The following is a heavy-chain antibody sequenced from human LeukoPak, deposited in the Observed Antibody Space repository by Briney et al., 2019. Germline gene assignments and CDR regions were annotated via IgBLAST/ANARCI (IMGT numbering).Heavy chain of an antibody. CDR3: ASNYYDSSGYYYDPGY. J-gene: IGHJ4*02. CDR1: GGSISHNSYF. D-gene: IGHD3-22*01. V-gene: IGHV4-61*02. Sequence: SETLSLTCTVSGGSISHNSYFWNWIRQPAGKGLEWLGRVYKDGDTKYNPSLKSRLTISIDTSKNQFSLKLSSVTAADTAVYYCASNYYDSSGYYYDPGYWGQGTLVTVSS. CDR2: VYKDGDT.